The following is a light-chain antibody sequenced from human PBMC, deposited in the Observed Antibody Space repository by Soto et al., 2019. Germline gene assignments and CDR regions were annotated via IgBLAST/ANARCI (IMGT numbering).Light chain of an antibody. CDR3: KQHNSYPLT. CDR1: QRLSNY. J-gene: IGKJ4*01. Sequence: DIQMTQSPSSMSAAVGDTATITCRSSQRLSNYLAWFQQKPGKVPKRLIHAASILQSGVPSRFSGSGSGTEFTLTISGLQPEDIATYYCKQHNSYPLTFGGGTKVEI. CDR2: AAS. V-gene: IGKV1-17*03.